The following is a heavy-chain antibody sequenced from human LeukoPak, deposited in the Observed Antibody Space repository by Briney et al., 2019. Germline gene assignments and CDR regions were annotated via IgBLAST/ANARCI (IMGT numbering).Heavy chain of an antibody. Sequence: GGSLRLSCAASGFAFSSYSMNWVRQPPGKGLEWVSSISSSSTYIYYADSVKGRFTISRDNAKNSLYLQMNSLRAEDTAVYYCARDRAVGPRSYYYYYMDVWGKGTTVTVSS. D-gene: IGHD6-19*01. J-gene: IGHJ6*03. CDR3: ARDRAVGPRSYYYYYMDV. V-gene: IGHV3-21*04. CDR2: ISSSSTYI. CDR1: GFAFSSYS.